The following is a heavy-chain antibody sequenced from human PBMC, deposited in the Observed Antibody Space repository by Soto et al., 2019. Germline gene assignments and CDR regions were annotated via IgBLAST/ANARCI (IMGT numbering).Heavy chain of an antibody. CDR1: GFSLSTSGVG. D-gene: IGHD6-19*01. CDR2: IYWDDDK. V-gene: IGHV2-5*02. CDR3: AHTPYSSGWTEY. J-gene: IGHJ4*02. Sequence: QITLKESGPTLVKPTQTLTLTCTFSGFSLSTSGVGVGWIRQPPGKALEWLALIYWDDDKRYSPSLKSRLTTTKDTSKNQGVLTMTNMGPVDTAEYSCAHTPYSSGWTEYWGQGTLVTVSS.